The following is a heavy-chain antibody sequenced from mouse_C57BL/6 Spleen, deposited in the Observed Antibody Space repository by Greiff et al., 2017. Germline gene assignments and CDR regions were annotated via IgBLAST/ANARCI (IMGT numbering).Heavy chain of an antibody. CDR2: IDPETGGT. Sequence: QVQLQQSGAELVRPGASLTLSCKASGYTFTDYEMHWVKQTPVHGLEWIGAIDPETGGTAYNQKFKGKAILTADKSSSTAYMELRSLTSEDSAVYYCTRGSSPYAMDYWGQGTSVTVSS. J-gene: IGHJ4*01. D-gene: IGHD1-1*01. CDR1: GYTFTDYE. V-gene: IGHV1-15*01. CDR3: TRGSSPYAMDY.